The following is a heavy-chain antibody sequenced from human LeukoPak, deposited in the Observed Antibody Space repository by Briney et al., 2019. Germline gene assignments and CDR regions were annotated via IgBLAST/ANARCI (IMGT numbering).Heavy chain of an antibody. V-gene: IGHV1-69*13. Sequence: SVKVSCKASGGTFSSYAISWVRQAPGQGLEWMGGIIPIFGTANYAQKFQGRVTITADESTSAAYMELSSLRSEDTAVYYCARQSYSSSPFDYWGQGTLVTVSS. CDR3: ARQSYSSSPFDY. D-gene: IGHD6-13*01. J-gene: IGHJ4*02. CDR1: GGTFSSYA. CDR2: IIPIFGTA.